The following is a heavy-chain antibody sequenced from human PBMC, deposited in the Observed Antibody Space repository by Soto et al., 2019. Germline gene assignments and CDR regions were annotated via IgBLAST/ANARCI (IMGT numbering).Heavy chain of an antibody. CDR2: IYSCGST. CDR3: ARDSDQNRYCSGGSCYSPAHSGMDV. Sequence: GGSLRLSCAASGFTVSSNYMSWVRQAPGKGLGWVSVIYSCGSTYYADSVKGRFTISRDNSKNTLYLQMNSLRAEDTAVYYCARDSDQNRYCSGGSCYSPAHSGMDVWGQGTTVTVSS. D-gene: IGHD2-15*01. V-gene: IGHV3-53*01. J-gene: IGHJ6*02. CDR1: GFTVSSNY.